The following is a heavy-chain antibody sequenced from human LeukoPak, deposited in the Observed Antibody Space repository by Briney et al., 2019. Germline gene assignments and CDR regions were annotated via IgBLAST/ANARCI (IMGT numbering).Heavy chain of an antibody. CDR3: ARGQPYYYDSSGYSSSGYMDV. J-gene: IGHJ6*03. CDR1: GGSISSGDYY. Sequence: SETLSLTCTVSGGSISSGDYYWSWIRQPPGTGLEWVGYIYYSGSTYYNPSLKSRVTISVDTSKNQFSLKLSSVTAADTAVYYCARGQPYYYDSSGYSSSGYMDVWGKGTTVTVSS. V-gene: IGHV4-30-4*08. CDR2: IYYSGST. D-gene: IGHD3-22*01.